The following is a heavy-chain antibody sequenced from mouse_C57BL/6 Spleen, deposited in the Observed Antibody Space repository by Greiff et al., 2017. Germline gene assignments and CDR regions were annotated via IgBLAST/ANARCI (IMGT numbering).Heavy chain of an antibody. V-gene: IGHV5-6*02. J-gene: IGHJ4*01. Sequence: DVKLVESGGDLVKPGGSLKLSCAASGFTFSSYGMSWVRQTPDKRLEWVATISSGGSYTYYPDSVKGRFTISRDNAKNTLYLQMSSLKSEDTAMYYCARYYGSNAMDYWGQGTSVTVSS. CDR2: ISSGGSYT. CDR3: ARYYGSNAMDY. D-gene: IGHD1-1*01. CDR1: GFTFSSYG.